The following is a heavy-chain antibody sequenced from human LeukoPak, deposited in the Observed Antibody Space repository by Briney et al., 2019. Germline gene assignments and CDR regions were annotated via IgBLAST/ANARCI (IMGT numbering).Heavy chain of an antibody. CDR3: AREAVSSYYYYYMDV. Sequence: GRSLRLSCAASGFTFSSYAMHWVRQAPGKGLEWVAVISYDGSNKYYADSVKGRFTISRDNSKNTLYLQMNSLRAEDTAVYYCAREAVSSYYYYYMDVWGKGTTVTVSS. D-gene: IGHD4-11*01. J-gene: IGHJ6*03. V-gene: IGHV3-30-3*01. CDR1: GFTFSSYA. CDR2: ISYDGSNK.